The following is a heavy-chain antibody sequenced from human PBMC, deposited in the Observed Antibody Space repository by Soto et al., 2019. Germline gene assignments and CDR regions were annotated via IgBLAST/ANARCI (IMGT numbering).Heavy chain of an antibody. D-gene: IGHD3-10*02. CDR2: ICPMFHKA. Sequence: QLQLVQSGTEVKKPGSSVTVSCKASGGTFGNYAINWLRQAPGQGLQWMVDICPMFHKANYEQTFQGRVSITADESTNTVYMELSSLRSEDTALYYCAREVDVHTPVFCAWCQGTLCPVSS. CDR1: GGTFGNYA. V-gene: IGHV1-69*01. CDR3: AREVDVHTPVFCA. J-gene: IGHJ5*02.